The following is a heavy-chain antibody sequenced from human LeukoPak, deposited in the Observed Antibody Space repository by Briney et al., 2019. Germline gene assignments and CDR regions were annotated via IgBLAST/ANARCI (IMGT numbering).Heavy chain of an antibody. J-gene: IGHJ5*02. D-gene: IGHD5-12*01. CDR3: AKDRLRGYRGYEAGNWFDP. CDR1: GFTFSSYG. Sequence: GGSLRLSCAASGFTFSSYGMSWVRQAPGKGLEWVSAISGSGGSTYYADSVKGRFTISRDNSKNTLYLQMNSLRAEDTAVYYCAKDRLRGYRGYEAGNWFDPWGQGTLVTVSS. CDR2: ISGSGGST. V-gene: IGHV3-23*01.